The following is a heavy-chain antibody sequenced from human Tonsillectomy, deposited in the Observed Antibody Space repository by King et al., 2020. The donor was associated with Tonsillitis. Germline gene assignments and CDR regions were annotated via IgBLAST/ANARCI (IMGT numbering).Heavy chain of an antibody. D-gene: IGHD4-17*01. CDR3: ARDGDLDAFDI. J-gene: IGHJ3*02. CDR2: INPNSGGT. CDR1: GYTFTGYY. Sequence: VQLVESGAEVKKPGASVKVSCKASGYTFTGYYMHWVRQAPGQGLEWMGWINPNSGGTNYAQKVQGRVTMTRDTSISTAYMELSRLRSDDTAVYYCARDGDLDAFDIWGQGTMVTVSS. V-gene: IGHV1-2*02.